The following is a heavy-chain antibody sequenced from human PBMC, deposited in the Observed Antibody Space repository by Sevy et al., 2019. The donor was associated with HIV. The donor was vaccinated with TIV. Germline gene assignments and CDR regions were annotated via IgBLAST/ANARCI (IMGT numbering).Heavy chain of an antibody. J-gene: IGHJ5*02. CDR2: IYYSGST. CDR3: ARDLAVAGNWFDP. D-gene: IGHD6-19*01. Sequence: SETLSFTCTVSGGSISSYYWSWIRQPPGKGLEWIGYIYYSGSTNYNPSLKSRVTISVDTSKNQFSLKLSSVTAADTAVYYCARDLAVAGNWFDPWGQGTLVTVSS. V-gene: IGHV4-59*13. CDR1: GGSISSYY.